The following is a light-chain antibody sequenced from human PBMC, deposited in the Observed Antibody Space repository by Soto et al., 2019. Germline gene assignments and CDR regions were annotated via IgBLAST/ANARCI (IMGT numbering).Light chain of an antibody. CDR2: LGS. CDR3: MQALPPPQ. CDR1: QSLLHSNGYNY. J-gene: IGKJ5*01. V-gene: IGKV2-28*01. Sequence: DIAMTQSPLSLPVTPGEPASISCRPSQSLLHSNGYNYLDWYLQKLGQSPQVLIYLGSNRASGDPDRFSGSGSGTDFTLKISRVEAEDVGVYYCMQALPPPQFGQGTRLETK.